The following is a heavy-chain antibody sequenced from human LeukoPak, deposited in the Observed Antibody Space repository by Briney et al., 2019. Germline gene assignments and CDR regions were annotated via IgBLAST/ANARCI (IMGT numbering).Heavy chain of an antibody. V-gene: IGHV4-39*01. D-gene: IGHD1-26*01. Sequence: PSETLSLTCTVSGGSISSNAYYWAWIRQPPGKGLEWIGSIYSSVSTYYNPSLKSRVTISVDTSKNQFSLRLSSVTAADTALYYCAYSGSYGHLGYWGQGIPVTVAS. CDR1: GGSISSNAYY. CDR3: AYSGSYGHLGY. CDR2: IYSSVST. J-gene: IGHJ4*02.